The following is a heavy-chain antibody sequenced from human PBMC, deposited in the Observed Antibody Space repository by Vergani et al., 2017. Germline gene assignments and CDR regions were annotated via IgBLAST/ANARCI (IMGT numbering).Heavy chain of an antibody. V-gene: IGHV1-69*17. Sequence: QVQLVQSGAEVKQPGSSVKVSCKASGGTFSSYAISWVRQAPGQGLEWMGGFIPIFGIANYAQKFQGRVTITADKSTSTAYMELGRLRSEDTAVYYCARRSSGYYGDAFDMWGQGTMVAVSS. CDR1: GGTFSSYA. D-gene: IGHD3-22*01. J-gene: IGHJ3*02. CDR3: ARRSSGYYGDAFDM. CDR2: FIPIFGIA.